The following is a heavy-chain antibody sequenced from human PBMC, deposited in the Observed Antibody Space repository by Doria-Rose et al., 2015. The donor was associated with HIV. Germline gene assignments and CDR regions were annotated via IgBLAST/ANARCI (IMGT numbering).Heavy chain of an antibody. Sequence: VQLLESGPGLVKPSETLSLTRSVSGASVSSRGYYWNWIRQVPGKGLESLGYTYYTGTSDYSPSLKSRLNMAVDTSKNQFSLKLSFVTVADTAVYYCARMGSYRELDYWGQGALVIVSA. CDR3: ARMGSYRELDY. V-gene: IGHV4-31*03. CDR1: GASVSSRGYY. D-gene: IGHD3-3*01. CDR2: TYYTGTS. J-gene: IGHJ4*02.